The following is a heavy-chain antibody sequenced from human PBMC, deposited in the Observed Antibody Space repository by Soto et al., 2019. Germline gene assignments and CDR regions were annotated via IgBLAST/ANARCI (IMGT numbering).Heavy chain of an antibody. J-gene: IGHJ5*02. CDR1: GGTFSSYA. CDR2: IIPIFGTA. D-gene: IGHD2-15*01. V-gene: IGHV1-69*12. CDR3: AGDRCYHRDWFDP. Sequence: QVQLVQSGAEVKKPGSSVKVSCKASGGTFSSYAISWVRQAPGQGLEWMGGIIPIFGTANYAQKFQGRVTITAAESTSTSYMELDSLRSEDTAEYYCAGDRCYHRDWFDPWGQGGPVTDS.